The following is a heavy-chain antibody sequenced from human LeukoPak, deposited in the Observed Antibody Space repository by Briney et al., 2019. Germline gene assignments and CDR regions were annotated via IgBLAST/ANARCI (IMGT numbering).Heavy chain of an antibody. D-gene: IGHD6-13*01. CDR2: IIPIFGTA. CDR1: GGTFSSYA. Sequence: ASVKVSCKASGGTFSSYAISWVRQAPGQGLEWMGGIIPIFGTANYAQKFQGRVTITADESTSTAYMELSSLRSEDTAVYYCARRRIAAGEFDYWGQGTLVTVSS. J-gene: IGHJ4*02. CDR3: ARRRIAAGEFDY. V-gene: IGHV1-69*13.